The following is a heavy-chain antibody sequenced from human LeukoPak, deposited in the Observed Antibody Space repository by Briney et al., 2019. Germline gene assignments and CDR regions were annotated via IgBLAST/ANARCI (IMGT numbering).Heavy chain of an antibody. V-gene: IGHV3-64*01. D-gene: IGHD6-19*01. CDR2: ISSNGGST. CDR1: GFTFSSYA. CDR3: ARDHFSLEQWLDYYYYYGMDV. Sequence: GGSLRLSCAASGFTFSSYAMHWVRQAPGKGLEYVSAISSNGGSTYYANSVKGRFTISRDNSKNTLYLQMGSLRAEDMAVYYCARDHFSLEQWLDYYYYYGMDVWGQGTTVTVSS. J-gene: IGHJ6*02.